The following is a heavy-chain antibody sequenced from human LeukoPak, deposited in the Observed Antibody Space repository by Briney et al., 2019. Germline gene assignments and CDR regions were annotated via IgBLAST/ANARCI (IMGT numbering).Heavy chain of an antibody. CDR3: ARTANSNYDILTGTGNWFDP. CDR2: INHSGST. Sequence: PSETLSLTCAVYGGSFSGYYWSWIRQPPGKGLEWIGEINHSGSTNYNPSLKSRVTISVDTSKNQFSLKLSSVTAADTAVYYCARTANSNYDILTGTGNWFDPWGQGTLVTVSS. CDR1: GGSFSGYY. J-gene: IGHJ5*02. D-gene: IGHD3-9*01. V-gene: IGHV4-34*01.